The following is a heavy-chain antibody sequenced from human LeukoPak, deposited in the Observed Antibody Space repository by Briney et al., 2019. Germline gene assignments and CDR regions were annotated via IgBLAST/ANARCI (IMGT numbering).Heavy chain of an antibody. J-gene: IGHJ6*03. Sequence: GASLNISCKAPGYSFTTYYLHWVRQAPGKGLEWMGINSPGGGTGVDGQKFQGRVSMTRNMSTSTVYKELSSLTSEDTAVYYCASDGIEGDYYYMDVWGRGTTVTVSS. CDR3: ASDGIEGDYYYMDV. V-gene: IGHV1-46*01. CDR2: NSPGGGTG. D-gene: IGHD1-26*01. CDR1: GYSFTTYY.